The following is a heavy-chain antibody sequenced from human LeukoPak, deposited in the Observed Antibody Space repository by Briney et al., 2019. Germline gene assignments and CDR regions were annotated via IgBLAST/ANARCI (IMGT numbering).Heavy chain of an antibody. CDR3: ASGVVVPAAYAFDI. CDR2: VNSNSGGT. Sequence: ASVKVSCKASGYTFTGYYMHWVRQAPGQGLEWMGWVNSNSGGTNYAQKFQGRVTMTRDTSISTAYMELSRLRSDDTAVYYCASGVVVPAAYAFDIWGQGTMVTVSS. D-gene: IGHD2-2*01. CDR1: GYTFTGYY. V-gene: IGHV1-2*02. J-gene: IGHJ3*02.